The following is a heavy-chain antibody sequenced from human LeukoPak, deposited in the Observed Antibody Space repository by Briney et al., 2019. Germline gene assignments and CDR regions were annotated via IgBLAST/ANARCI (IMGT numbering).Heavy chain of an antibody. CDR1: GFKFSDFG. D-gene: IGHD2-2*01. Sequence: PGESLRLSCAVSGFKFSDFGMHWVRQAPGKGLDWVAFIRYDGNKQHYADSGKGRFTISRDNSKNTVYLQMNSLRPEDTAVYYCASSAQDIVVVPAAMLASRFDPWGQGTLVTVSS. J-gene: IGHJ5*02. CDR2: IRYDGNKQ. CDR3: ASSAQDIVVVPAAMLASRFDP. V-gene: IGHV3-30*02.